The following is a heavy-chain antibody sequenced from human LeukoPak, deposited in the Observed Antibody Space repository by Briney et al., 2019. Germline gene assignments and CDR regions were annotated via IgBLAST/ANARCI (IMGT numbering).Heavy chain of an antibody. CDR1: GYTFTSYG. CDR3: ARDEFLGRYFDWLLPSDY. J-gene: IGHJ4*02. V-gene: IGHV1-18*01. Sequence: ASVKVSCKASGYTFTSYGISWVRQAPGQGLEWMGWISAYNGNTNYAQKLQGRVTMTTDTSTSTAYMELRSLRSDDTAVYYCARDEFLGRYFDWLLPSDYWGQGTLVTVSS. CDR2: ISAYNGNT. D-gene: IGHD3-9*01.